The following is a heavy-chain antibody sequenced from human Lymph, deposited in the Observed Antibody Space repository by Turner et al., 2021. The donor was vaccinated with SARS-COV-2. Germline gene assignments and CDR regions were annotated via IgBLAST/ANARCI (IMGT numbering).Heavy chain of an antibody. V-gene: IGHV3-21*01. J-gene: IGHJ4*02. CDR2: ISSTSSYI. D-gene: IGHD4-17*01. Sequence: EVQLVESGGGLVKPGGSLRLSCAASGFTFSTYSMNWVRQAPGKGLEWISSISSTSSYIYDADSVKGRFTISRDDAKNSLFLQMNSLRAEDTAVYYCARDIPTTADYFDCWGQGTLVTVSS. CDR1: GFTFSTYS. CDR3: ARDIPTTADYFDC.